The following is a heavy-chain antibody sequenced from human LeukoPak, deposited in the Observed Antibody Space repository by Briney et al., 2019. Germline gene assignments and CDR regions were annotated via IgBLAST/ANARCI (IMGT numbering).Heavy chain of an antibody. CDR2: ISSEGSNK. Sequence: GGSLRLSCAASGFPFRDTAMHWARQAPGKGLEWVAVISSEGSNKYYVDSVKGRFTISRDYAKSSLYLQMTSLRAEDTAVYYCAKGGSHFQDWGQGTLVTVSS. CDR1: GFPFRDTA. D-gene: IGHD1-26*01. CDR3: AKGGSHFQD. V-gene: IGHV3-30*04. J-gene: IGHJ1*01.